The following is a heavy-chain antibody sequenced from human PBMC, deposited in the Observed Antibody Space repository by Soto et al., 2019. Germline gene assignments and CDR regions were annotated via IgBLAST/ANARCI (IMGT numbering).Heavy chain of an antibody. Sequence: PGGSLRLSCAASGFTFSSYSMNWVRQAPGKGLEWVSSISSSSSYIYYADSVRGRFTISRDNAKNSLYPQMNSLRAEDTAVYYCARDPEITIASYFDYWGQGTLVTVSS. V-gene: IGHV3-21*01. J-gene: IGHJ4*02. CDR1: GFTFSSYS. D-gene: IGHD3-3*01. CDR3: ARDPEITIASYFDY. CDR2: ISSSSSYI.